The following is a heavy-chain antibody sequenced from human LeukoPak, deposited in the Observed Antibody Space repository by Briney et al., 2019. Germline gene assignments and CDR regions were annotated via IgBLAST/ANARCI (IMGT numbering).Heavy chain of an antibody. CDR1: GGTFSSYA. CDR3: ARSYRRYGSGSYSHDYYYGMDV. CDR2: IIPIFGIA. D-gene: IGHD3-10*01. J-gene: IGHJ6*02. V-gene: IGHV1-69*04. Sequence: SVKVSCKASGGTFSSYAISWVRQAPGQGLEWMGRIIPIFGIANYAQKSQGRVTITADKSTSTAYMELSSLRSEDTAVYYCARSYRRYGSGSYSHDYYYGMDVWGQGTTVTVSS.